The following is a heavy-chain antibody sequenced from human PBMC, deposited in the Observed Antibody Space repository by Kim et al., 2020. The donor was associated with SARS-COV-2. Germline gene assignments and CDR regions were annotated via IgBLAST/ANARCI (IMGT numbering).Heavy chain of an antibody. CDR3: ARVPNQLADFDY. J-gene: IGHJ4*02. V-gene: IGHV1-2*02. Sequence: NYAQKFQGRVTMTRDTSISTAYMELSRLRSDDTAVYYCARVPNQLADFDYWGQGTLVTVSS. D-gene: IGHD2-2*01.